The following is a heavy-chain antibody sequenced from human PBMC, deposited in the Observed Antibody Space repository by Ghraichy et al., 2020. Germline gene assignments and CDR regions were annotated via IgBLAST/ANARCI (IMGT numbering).Heavy chain of an antibody. CDR2: IYYSGNT. D-gene: IGHD2-15*01. J-gene: IGHJ6*02. Sequence: SQTLSLTCTVSRDSVSSASFYWSWIRQPPGKGLEWIGNIYYSGNTNYNPSLKSRVDISVDTSTNQFSLRLSSVTAADSAVYYCARDHCNGGNCYSAYYGMDIWGQGTTVTVSS. CDR1: RDSVSSASFY. CDR3: ARDHCNGGNCYSAYYGMDI. V-gene: IGHV4-61*01.